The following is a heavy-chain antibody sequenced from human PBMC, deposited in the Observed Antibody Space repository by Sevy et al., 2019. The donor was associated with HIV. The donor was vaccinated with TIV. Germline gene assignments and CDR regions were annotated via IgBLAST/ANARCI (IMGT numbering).Heavy chain of an antibody. CDR3: ARDALATGWFDP. CDR1: GGSIISDNYS. J-gene: IGHJ5*02. V-gene: IGHV4-30-2*01. Sequence: SETLSLTCAVSGGSIISDNYSWSWMRQPLGKGLEWIGYIYHSGSTHYNLSLRSRVTISVDRSKNQFSLKLRSVTAADTAVYYCARDALATGWFDPWGQGTLVTVSS. D-gene: IGHD3-10*01. CDR2: IYHSGST.